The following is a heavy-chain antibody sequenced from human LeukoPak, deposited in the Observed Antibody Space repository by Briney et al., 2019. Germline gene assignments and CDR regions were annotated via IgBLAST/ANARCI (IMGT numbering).Heavy chain of an antibody. D-gene: IGHD6-19*01. V-gene: IGHV3-23*01. CDR3: AKASGSSGWYEDY. Sequence: PGGSLRLSCAASGFTFSSYAMSWVRQAPGKGLEWVSAISGSGGSTYYADSVKGRFTISRDNSKNTLYLQMDSLRAEDTAVYYCAKASGSSGWYEDYWGQGTLVTVSS. J-gene: IGHJ4*02. CDR1: GFTFSSYA. CDR2: ISGSGGST.